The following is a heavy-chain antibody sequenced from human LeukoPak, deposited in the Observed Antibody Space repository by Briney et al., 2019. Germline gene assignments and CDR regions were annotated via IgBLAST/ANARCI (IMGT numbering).Heavy chain of an antibody. CDR3: ASGGNWLQIDY. J-gene: IGHJ4*02. CDR2: IYFGWTN. V-gene: IGHV4-59*01. CDR1: GGSLSSYY. Sequence: PSGTLSLTCTVSGGSLSSYYLSWVRQAPGKGLEWVGCIYFGWTNNYNTSLKSRVTISVDTSKHQFTLKLNSETGADTAVYYCASGGNWLQIDYWGQETLVTVSS. D-gene: IGHD5-24*01.